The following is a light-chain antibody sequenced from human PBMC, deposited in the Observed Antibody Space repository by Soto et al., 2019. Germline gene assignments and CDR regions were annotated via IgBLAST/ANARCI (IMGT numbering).Light chain of an antibody. Sequence: QSALTQPASVSGSPGQLITISCTGTSSDVGGYNYVSWYQQHPGKAPKLMIYEVSNRPSGVSNRFSGSKSANTASLTISGLQAEDEADYYCSSYTSTSTVVFGGGTKVTVL. V-gene: IGLV2-14*01. CDR3: SSYTSTSTVV. CDR1: SSDVGGYNY. CDR2: EVS. J-gene: IGLJ2*01.